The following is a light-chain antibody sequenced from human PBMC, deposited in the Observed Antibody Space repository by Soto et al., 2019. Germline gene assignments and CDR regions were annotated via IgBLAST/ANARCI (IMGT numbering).Light chain of an antibody. Sequence: QSALTQPASVSGSPGQSITISCTGTSSDVGDDNYVSWYQQHPGIAPKLLIYDVSNRPSGVSNRFSGSKSGNTASLTISGLQAEDEADYYCSSYTSSSTVVFGGGTQLTVL. CDR3: SSYTSSSTVV. V-gene: IGLV2-14*01. CDR1: SSDVGDDNY. J-gene: IGLJ2*01. CDR2: DVS.